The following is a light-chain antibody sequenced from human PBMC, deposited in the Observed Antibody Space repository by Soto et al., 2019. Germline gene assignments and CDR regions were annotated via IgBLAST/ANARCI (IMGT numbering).Light chain of an antibody. V-gene: IGLV1-40*01. CDR1: SSNIGAGYD. CDR3: QSYDSSLGGWV. Sequence: QSVLTQPPSVSGAPGQRVTISCTGSSSNIGAGYDVHWYQQLPGTAPKLLIYGNSNRPSGVPDRFAGSKSGASAALAITGLQGEDGADYYCQSYDSSLGGWVFGGGTKLTVL. J-gene: IGLJ3*02. CDR2: GNS.